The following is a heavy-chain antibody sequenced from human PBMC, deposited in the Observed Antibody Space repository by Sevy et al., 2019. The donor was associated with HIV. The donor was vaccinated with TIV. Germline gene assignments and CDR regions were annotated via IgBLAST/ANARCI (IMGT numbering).Heavy chain of an antibody. V-gene: IGHV3-21*01. D-gene: IGHD3-10*01. CDR1: GFTFSTYT. CDR3: ARPYGSGRGEAFDI. CDR2: ISSSSNYI. Sequence: GGSLRLSCAASGFTFSTYTMNWVRQAPGKGLEWVASISSSSNYIYYADSVKGGFTISRDNAKHSLDLQMNRLRADGTAVYYCARPYGSGRGEAFDIWGQGTMVTVSS. J-gene: IGHJ3*02.